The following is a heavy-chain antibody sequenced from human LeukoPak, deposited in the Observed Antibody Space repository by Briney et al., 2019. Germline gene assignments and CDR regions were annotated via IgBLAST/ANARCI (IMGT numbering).Heavy chain of an antibody. CDR2: IYTSGGT. CDR3: ARVAYYDSSGYYYAGLWYYYYYMDV. V-gene: IGHV3-53*01. Sequence: PSETLSLTCAVYGGSFSGYYWSWIRQAPGKGLEWVSVIYTSGGTYYADSVKGRFTISRDDAKNTLYLQMNSLRAEDTAVYYCARVAYYDSSGYYYAGLWYYYYYMDVWGKGTTVTISS. CDR1: GGSFSGYY. J-gene: IGHJ6*03. D-gene: IGHD3-22*01.